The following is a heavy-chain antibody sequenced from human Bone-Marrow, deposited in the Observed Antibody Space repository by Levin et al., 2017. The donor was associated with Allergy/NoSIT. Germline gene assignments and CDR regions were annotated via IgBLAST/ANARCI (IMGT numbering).Heavy chain of an antibody. CDR1: GFTFSTYS. V-gene: IGHV3-7*04. CDR3: AREWYGELLFST. D-gene: IGHD3-10*01. Sequence: GESLKISCAASGFTFSTYSMTWVRQAPGKGLEWVARIKEDGTVQHYVDSVKGRFTISRDNTKSLLHLQMNSLRVEDTAIYYCAREWYGELLFSTWGQGTLVTVSS. CDR2: IKEDGTVQ. J-gene: IGHJ4*02.